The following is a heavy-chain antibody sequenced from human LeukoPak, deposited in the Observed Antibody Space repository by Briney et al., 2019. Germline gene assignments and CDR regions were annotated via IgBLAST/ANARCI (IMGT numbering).Heavy chain of an antibody. CDR1: GGSISSSSYY. J-gene: IGHJ3*02. CDR3: ARGAHSSSWLDAFDI. V-gene: IGHV4-39*01. CDR2: IYYSGST. Sequence: SETLSLTCTVSGGSISSSSYYWGWIRQPPGKGLEWIGSIYYSGSTYYNPSLKSRVTISVDTSKNQFSLKLSSVTAADTAVYYCARGAHSSSWLDAFDIWGQGTMVTVSS. D-gene: IGHD6-13*01.